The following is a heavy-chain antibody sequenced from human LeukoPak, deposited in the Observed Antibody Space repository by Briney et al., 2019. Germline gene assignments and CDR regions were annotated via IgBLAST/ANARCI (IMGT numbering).Heavy chain of an antibody. Sequence: SETLSLTCAVYGGSFSGYYWSWIRQPPGKGLEWIGEINHSGSTNYNPSLKSRVTISVDTSKNQFSLKLSSVTAADTAVYYCALRWGAAFDIWGQGTMVTVSS. CDR3: ALRWGAAFDI. CDR1: GGSFSGYY. CDR2: INHSGST. V-gene: IGHV4-34*01. D-gene: IGHD1-26*01. J-gene: IGHJ3*02.